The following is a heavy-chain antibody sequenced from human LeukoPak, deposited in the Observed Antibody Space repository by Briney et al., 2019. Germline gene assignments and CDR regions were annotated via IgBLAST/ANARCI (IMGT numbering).Heavy chain of an antibody. CDR1: GFIFSDYN. Sequence: GGSLRLSCEASGFIFSDYNMNWVRQAPGKGLEWLSFIDSSSSTIYYADSVKGRFAISRDNAKNSLYLQMNSLRAEDTAVYYCANIRSGIVGATTRAFDIWGQGTMVTVSS. J-gene: IGHJ3*02. CDR2: IDSSSSTI. V-gene: IGHV3-48*04. D-gene: IGHD1-26*01. CDR3: ANIRSGIVGATTRAFDI.